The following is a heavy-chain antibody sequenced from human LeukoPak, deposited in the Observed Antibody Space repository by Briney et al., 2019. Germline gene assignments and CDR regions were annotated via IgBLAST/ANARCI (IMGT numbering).Heavy chain of an antibody. V-gene: IGHV4-59*01. Sequence: SETPFLXCTVSGGSISSYYWSWIRQPPGKGLEWIGYIYYSGSTNYNPSLKSRVTISVDTSKNQFSLKLSSVTAADTAVYYCARGDQLLAVDAFDIWGQGTMVTVSS. CDR3: ARGDQLLAVDAFDI. CDR2: IYYSGST. CDR1: GGSISSYY. D-gene: IGHD2-2*01. J-gene: IGHJ3*02.